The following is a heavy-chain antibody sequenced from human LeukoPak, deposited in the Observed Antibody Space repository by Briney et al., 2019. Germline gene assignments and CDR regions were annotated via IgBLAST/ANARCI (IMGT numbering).Heavy chain of an antibody. D-gene: IGHD5-12*01. J-gene: IGHJ3*02. CDR2: FYYTGST. CDR3: ARHSRSGYGDYESAFDI. Sequence: SETLSLTCIVSGGSISSSGYYWDWIRQPPGKGLEWIGNFYYTGSTYYDPSLKSRITISVDTSKNQFSLKLRSVTAADKAVYYCARHSRSGYGDYESAFDIWGQGTMVTVSS. V-gene: IGHV4-39*01. CDR1: GGSISSSGYY.